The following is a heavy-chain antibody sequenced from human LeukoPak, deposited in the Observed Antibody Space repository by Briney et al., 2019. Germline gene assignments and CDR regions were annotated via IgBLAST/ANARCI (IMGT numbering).Heavy chain of an antibody. J-gene: IGHJ4*02. CDR1: GFTVSSNY. CDR3: ASGLEIAALDY. V-gene: IGHV3-53*01. D-gene: IGHD6-13*01. CDR2: IYSGGST. Sequence: GGSLRLSCAASGFTVSSNYMSWVRQAPGKGLEWVSVIYSGGSTYYADSVKGRFTISRDNSKNTLYLQMNSPRAEDTAVYYCASGLEIAALDYWGQGTLVTVSS.